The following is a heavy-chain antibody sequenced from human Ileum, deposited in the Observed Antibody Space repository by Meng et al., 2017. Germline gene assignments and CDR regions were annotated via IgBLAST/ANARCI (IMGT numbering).Heavy chain of an antibody. D-gene: IGHD3-3*01. CDR2: TYYRSKWYS. CDR1: GGSVSSNIAA. V-gene: IGHV6-1*01. J-gene: IGHJ4*02. Sequence: QGQLEELGPGVVNPQQTPYVTCVGSGGSVSSNIAAWNWIRQSPLRGLEWLGRTYYRSKWYSEYAVSVKSRISITPDTSKNQFSLQMNSVTPEDTAVYYCASGSGSLDYWGPGTLVTVSS. CDR3: ASGSGSLDY.